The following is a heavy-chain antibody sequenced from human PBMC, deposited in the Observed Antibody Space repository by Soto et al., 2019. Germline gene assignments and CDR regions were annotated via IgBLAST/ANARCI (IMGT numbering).Heavy chain of an antibody. V-gene: IGHV5-10-1*01. CDR1: GYSFTTYW. J-gene: IGHJ4*02. CDR3: ARLTLAHDSSGYHIFDY. Sequence: GESLKISCQGSGYSFTTYWISWVRQMPGKGLECMGRIDTTDSYTDYSPSFEGHVTMSVDRSINTAYLEWSSLKASDTAMYYCARLTLAHDSSGYHIFDYWGLGTLLTVSS. D-gene: IGHD3-22*01. CDR2: IDTTDSYT.